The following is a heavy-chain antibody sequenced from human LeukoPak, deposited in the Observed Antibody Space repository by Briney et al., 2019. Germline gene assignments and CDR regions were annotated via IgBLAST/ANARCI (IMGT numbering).Heavy chain of an antibody. Sequence: PGGSLRLSCAASGFTFSSYPMTWVRQAPGKGLKWVSLIGGSGGSTYYANSVKGRFTISRDDSKNTLYLQMNSLRADDTAIYHCAYAFDYWGQGTLVTVSS. D-gene: IGHD2-2*01. CDR2: IGGSGGST. CDR3: AYAFDY. J-gene: IGHJ4*02. V-gene: IGHV3-23*01. CDR1: GFTFSSYP.